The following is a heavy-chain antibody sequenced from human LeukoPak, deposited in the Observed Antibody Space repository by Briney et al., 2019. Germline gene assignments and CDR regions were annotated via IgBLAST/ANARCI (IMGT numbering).Heavy chain of an antibody. Sequence: SETLSLTCTVSGDSISTYYWSWIRQPPGKGLEWIGYTYYSGSTNYNPPLKSRVTISVDTSKNQFSLKLSSVTAADTAVYYCARNSCPSGTCYDNRGYFDYWGQGTLVTVSS. CDR2: TYYSGST. J-gene: IGHJ4*02. CDR1: GDSISTYY. V-gene: IGHV4-59*08. CDR3: ARNSCPSGTCYDNRGYFDY. D-gene: IGHD2-15*01.